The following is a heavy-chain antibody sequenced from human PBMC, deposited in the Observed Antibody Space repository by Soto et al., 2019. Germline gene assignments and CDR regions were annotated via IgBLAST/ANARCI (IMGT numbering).Heavy chain of an antibody. V-gene: IGHV4-39*02. Sequence: SETLSLTCVVSGDSISSRSHYWGWIRQPPGKGLEWIGSIYYTGSSYYNPSLKSRLSISLDTSKNHFSLKLPSATAADSGVYYCVRHLGAGDFGDSGPDYWGPGILVTVSS. CDR1: GDSISSRSHY. CDR3: VRHLGAGDFGDSGPDY. J-gene: IGHJ4*02. D-gene: IGHD3-10*01. CDR2: IYYTGSS.